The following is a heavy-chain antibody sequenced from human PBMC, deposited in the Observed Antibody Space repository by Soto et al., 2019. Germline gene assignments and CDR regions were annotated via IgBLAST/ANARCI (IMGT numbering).Heavy chain of an antibody. CDR1: GFTFSSYP. J-gene: IGHJ6*04. D-gene: IGHD2-8*01. CDR3: VSRMVSYSRYYGLDV. Sequence: EVQLLESGGGLVQPGGSLRLSCATSGFTFSSYPMTWVRQAPGKGLQWVSTISSIDGSTYYADSVKGRFTISRDISTNILYLQMNSLRAEDTAVYYCVSRMVSYSRYYGLDVGGEGAKVTVSS. V-gene: IGHV3-23*01. CDR2: ISSIDGST.